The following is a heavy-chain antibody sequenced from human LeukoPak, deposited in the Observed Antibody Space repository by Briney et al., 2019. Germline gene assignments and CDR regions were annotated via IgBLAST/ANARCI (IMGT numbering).Heavy chain of an antibody. V-gene: IGHV4-59*01. J-gene: IGHJ4*02. CDR2: IYYSGST. Sequence: PSETLSLTCTVSGGSISSYYWSWIRQPPGKGLEWIGYIYYSGSTNYNPSLKSRVTISVDTSKNQFSLKLSSVTAADTAVYYCARVQKEEWIQLWTAPYYFDYWGQGTLVTVSS. CDR1: GGSISSYY. D-gene: IGHD5-18*01. CDR3: ARVQKEEWIQLWTAPYYFDY.